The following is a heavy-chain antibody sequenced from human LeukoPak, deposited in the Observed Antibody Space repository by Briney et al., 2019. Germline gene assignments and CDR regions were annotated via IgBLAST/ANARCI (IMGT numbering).Heavy chain of an antibody. V-gene: IGHV4-59*01. CDR2: IYYSGST. Sequence: SETLSLTCTVSGVSISSYYWSWIRQPPGKGLEWIGYIYYSGSTNYNPSLKSRVTISVDTSKNQSSLKLRSVTAADTAVYYCARGGGYSYGVDYWGQGTLVTVSS. J-gene: IGHJ4*02. CDR3: ARGGGYSYGVDY. CDR1: GVSISSYY. D-gene: IGHD5-18*01.